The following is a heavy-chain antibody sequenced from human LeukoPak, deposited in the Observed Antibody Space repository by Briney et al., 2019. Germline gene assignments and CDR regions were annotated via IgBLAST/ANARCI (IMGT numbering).Heavy chain of an antibody. CDR3: AKALTYYYDSSGYYFDY. J-gene: IGHJ4*02. D-gene: IGHD3-22*01. Sequence: GGSLRLSCAASGFSFSSYAMTWVRQAPGKGLEWVSGISGNGGRTYHADSVKGRFTISRDNSKNTLYLQMNSLRAEDTAVYYCAKALTYYYDSSGYYFDYWGQGTLVTVSS. V-gene: IGHV3-23*01. CDR1: GFSFSSYA. CDR2: ISGNGGRT.